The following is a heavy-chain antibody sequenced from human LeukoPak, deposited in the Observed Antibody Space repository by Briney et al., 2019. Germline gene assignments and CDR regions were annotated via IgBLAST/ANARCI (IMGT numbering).Heavy chain of an antibody. J-gene: IGHJ6*02. V-gene: IGHV4-34*01. CDR1: GGSISSYY. CDR2: INHSGST. Sequence: SETLSLTCTVSGGSISSYYWSWLRQPAGKGLEWIGEINHSGSTNYNPSLKSRVTISVDTSKNQFSLKLSSVTAADTAVYYCAREPIVLRFLEWFPSYGMDVWGQGTTVTVSS. CDR3: AREPIVLRFLEWFPSYGMDV. D-gene: IGHD3-3*01.